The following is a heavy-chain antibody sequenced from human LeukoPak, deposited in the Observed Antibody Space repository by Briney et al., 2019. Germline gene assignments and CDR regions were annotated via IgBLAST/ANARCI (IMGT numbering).Heavy chain of an antibody. J-gene: IGHJ4*02. CDR3: ARREGATVDY. CDR2: IYPGDSDT. V-gene: IGHV5-51*01. D-gene: IGHD1-26*01. Sequence: GESLKISCQGSGYSFTSYWIGWVRQMPGKGLEWMGIIYPGDSDTRHSPSFQGQVTISVDKSIGTAYLQWSSLKASDTAMYYCARREGATVDYWGQGTLVTVSS. CDR1: GYSFTSYW.